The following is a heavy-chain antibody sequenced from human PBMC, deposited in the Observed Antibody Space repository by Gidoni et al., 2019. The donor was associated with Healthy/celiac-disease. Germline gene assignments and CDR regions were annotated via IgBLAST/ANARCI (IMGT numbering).Heavy chain of an antibody. D-gene: IGHD1-26*01. J-gene: IGHJ4*02. Sequence: QVQLQQSGPGLVKPSQTLSLTCALSGASVSSNSSAWNWIRQSPSRGLEWLGRTYYRSKWYNDYAVSVKSRITINPDTSKNQFSLQLNSVTPEDTAVYYCARAVRDGYNEWELFDYWGQGTLVTVSS. V-gene: IGHV6-1*01. CDR1: GASVSSNSSA. CDR2: TYYRSKWYN. CDR3: ARAVRDGYNEWELFDY.